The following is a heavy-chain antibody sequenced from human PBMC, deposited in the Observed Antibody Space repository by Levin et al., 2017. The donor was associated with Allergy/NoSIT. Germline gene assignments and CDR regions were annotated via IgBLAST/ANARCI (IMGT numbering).Heavy chain of an antibody. Sequence: GASVKVSCKASGYTFTGYYMHWVRQAPGQGLEWMGWINPNSGGTNYAQKFQGRVTMTRDTSISTAYMELSRLRSDDTAVYYCARDGCSSTSCRYYYGMDVWGQGTTVTVSS. CDR2: INPNSGGT. J-gene: IGHJ6*02. D-gene: IGHD2-2*01. V-gene: IGHV1-2*02. CDR3: ARDGCSSTSCRYYYGMDV. CDR1: GYTFTGYY.